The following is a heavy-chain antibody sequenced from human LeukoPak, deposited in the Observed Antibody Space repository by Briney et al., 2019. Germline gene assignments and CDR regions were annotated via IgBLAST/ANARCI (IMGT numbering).Heavy chain of an antibody. V-gene: IGHV1-18*01. J-gene: IGHJ4*02. CDR1: GYTFTSYG. Sequence: ASVKVSCKASGYTFTSYGISWVRQAPGQGLEWMGWISAYNGNTNYAQKLQGRVTMTTDTSTSTAYMELRSLRSDDTAVYYCAREVSIYSSLTFDYWGQGTLVTVSS. CDR2: ISAYNGNT. CDR3: AREVSIYSSLTFDY. D-gene: IGHD6-19*01.